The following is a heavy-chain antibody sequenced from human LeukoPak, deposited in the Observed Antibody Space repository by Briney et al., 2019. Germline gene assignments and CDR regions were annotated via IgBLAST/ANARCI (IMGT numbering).Heavy chain of an antibody. Sequence: SQTLSLTRTVSGGSISSGSYYWSWIRQPAGKGLEWIGRIYTSGSTNYNPSLKSRVTISVDTSKNQFSLKLSSVTAADTAVYYCARDDPLGYWGQGTLVTVSS. CDR2: IYTSGST. V-gene: IGHV4-61*02. CDR1: GGSISSGSYY. CDR3: ARDDPLGY. J-gene: IGHJ4*02.